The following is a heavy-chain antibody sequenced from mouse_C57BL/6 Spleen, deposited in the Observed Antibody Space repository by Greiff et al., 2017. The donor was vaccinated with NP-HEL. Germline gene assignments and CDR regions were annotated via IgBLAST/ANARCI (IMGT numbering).Heavy chain of an antibody. J-gene: IGHJ2*01. D-gene: IGHD2-1*01. CDR3: AKALYGNYIDY. CDR2: IDPSDSET. V-gene: IGHV1-52*01. Sequence: VQLQQSGAELVRPGSSVKLSCKASGYTFTSYWMQWVKQRPIQGLEWIGNIDPSDSETHYNQKFKDKATLTVDKSSSTAYMQLSSLTSEDSAVYYCAKALYGNYIDYWGQGTTLTVSS. CDR1: GYTFTSYW.